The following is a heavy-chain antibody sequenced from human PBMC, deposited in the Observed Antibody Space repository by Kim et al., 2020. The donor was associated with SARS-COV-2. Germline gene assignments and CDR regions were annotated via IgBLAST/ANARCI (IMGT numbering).Heavy chain of an antibody. CDR3: ASLWFGELQYNWFDP. J-gene: IGHJ5*02. CDR1: GGSISSSSYY. V-gene: IGHV4-39*01. CDR2: IYYSGST. D-gene: IGHD3-10*01. Sequence: SETLSLTCTVSGGSISSSSYYWGWIRQPPGKGLEWIGSIYYSGSTYYNPSLKSRVTISVDTSKNQFSLKLSSVTAADTAVYYCASLWFGELQYNWFDPWGQGTLVTVSS.